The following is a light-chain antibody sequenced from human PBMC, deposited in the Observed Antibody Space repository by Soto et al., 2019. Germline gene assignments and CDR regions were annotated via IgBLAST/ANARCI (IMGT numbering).Light chain of an antibody. J-gene: IGLJ3*02. Sequence: SYELTQPPSVSVAPGQTARITCGGSNIGKKSVYWHQQRPGQAPVVVIYSDNDRPSGIPERFSGSNSGNTATLTISRVEAGDEADYYCQVWDGSADPWVFGGGTKLTV. CDR3: QVWDGSADPWV. V-gene: IGLV3-21*02. CDR2: SDN. CDR1: NIGKKS.